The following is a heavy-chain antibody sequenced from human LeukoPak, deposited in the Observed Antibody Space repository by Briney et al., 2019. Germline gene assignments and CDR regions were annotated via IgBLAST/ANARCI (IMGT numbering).Heavy chain of an antibody. CDR3: AKDMNDLLTGYYYGMDV. D-gene: IGHD3-9*01. CDR2: ISSSSSYI. CDR1: GFTFSSYA. J-gene: IGHJ6*02. V-gene: IGHV3-21*04. Sequence: GGSLRLSCAASGFTFSSYAMSWVRQAPGKGLEWVSSISSSSSYIYYADSVKGRFTISRDNAKNSLYLQMNSLRAEDTALYYCAKDMNDLLTGYYYGMDVWGQGTTVTVSS.